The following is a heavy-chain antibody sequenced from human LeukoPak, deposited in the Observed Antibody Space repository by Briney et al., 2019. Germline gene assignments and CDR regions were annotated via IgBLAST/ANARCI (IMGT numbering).Heavy chain of an antibody. D-gene: IGHD2-2*01. CDR2: IWYDGSNK. CDR1: GFTFSSYG. V-gene: IGHV3-33*01. Sequence: PGRSLRLSCAASGFTFSSYGMHWVRQAPGKGLEWVAVIWYDGSNKYYADSVKGRFTISRDNSKNTLYLQMNSLRAEDTAVYYCAREFPTSNPIKEDRYCSSTSCNYWGQGTLVTVSS. CDR3: AREFPTSNPIKEDRYCSSTSCNY. J-gene: IGHJ4*02.